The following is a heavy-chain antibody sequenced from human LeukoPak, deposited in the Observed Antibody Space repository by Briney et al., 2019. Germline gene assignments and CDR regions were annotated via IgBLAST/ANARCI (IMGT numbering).Heavy chain of an antibody. CDR2: FDPEDGET. D-gene: IGHD2-2*02. CDR3: ARGRYCSSTSCYRHGAFDI. V-gene: IGHV1-24*01. J-gene: IGHJ3*02. CDR1: GYTLTELS. Sequence: ASVKVSCKVSGYTLTELSMHWVRQAPGKGLEWMGGFDPEDGETIYAQKFQGRVTMTEDTSTDTAYMELSSLRSEDTAVYYCARGRYCSSTSCYRHGAFDIWGQGTMVTVSS.